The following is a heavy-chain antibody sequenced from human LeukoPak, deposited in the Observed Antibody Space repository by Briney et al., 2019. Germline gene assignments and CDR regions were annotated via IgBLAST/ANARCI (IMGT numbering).Heavy chain of an antibody. CDR2: ISYDGSNK. CDR1: GFTFSSYA. CDR3: ARANRGYCSGGSCYSVSYAFDI. J-gene: IGHJ3*02. D-gene: IGHD2-15*01. V-gene: IGHV3-30*04. Sequence: GRSLRLSCAASGFTFSSYAMHWVRQAPGKGLEWVAVISYDGSNKYYADSVKGRFTISRDNSKNTLYLQMNSLRAEDTAVYYCARANRGYCSGGSCYSVSYAFDIWGQGTMVTVSS.